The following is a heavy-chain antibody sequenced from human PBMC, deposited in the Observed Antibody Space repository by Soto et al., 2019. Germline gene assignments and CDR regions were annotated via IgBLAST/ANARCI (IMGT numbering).Heavy chain of an antibody. D-gene: IGHD3-16*02. V-gene: IGHV3-33*01. Sequence: GGSLRLSCAASGFTFSSYGMHWVRQAPGKGLEWVAVIWYDGSNKYYADSVKGRFTISRDNSKNTLYLQMNSLRAEDTAVYYCARGGSAADYHYIWGSYRWNYYYYTDVWGKGTTATVSS. J-gene: IGHJ6*03. CDR1: GFTFSSYG. CDR3: ARGGSAADYHYIWGSYRWNYYYYTDV. CDR2: IWYDGSNK.